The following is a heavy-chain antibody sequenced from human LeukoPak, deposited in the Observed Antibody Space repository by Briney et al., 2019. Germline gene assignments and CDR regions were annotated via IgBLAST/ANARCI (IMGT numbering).Heavy chain of an antibody. D-gene: IGHD1-14*01. J-gene: IGHJ3*02. Sequence: GGSLRLSCAASGFTFSSYGMHWVRQAPGKGLEWVSYISSSGSTIYYADSVKGRFTISRDNAKNSLYLQMNSLRAEDTAVYYCARESSPEDAFDIWGQGTMVTVSS. V-gene: IGHV3-48*04. CDR1: GFTFSSYG. CDR3: ARESSPEDAFDI. CDR2: ISSSGSTI.